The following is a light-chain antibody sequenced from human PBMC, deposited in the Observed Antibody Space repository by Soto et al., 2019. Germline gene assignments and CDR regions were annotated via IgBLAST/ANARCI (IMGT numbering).Light chain of an antibody. Sequence: QSALTQPPSASGSPGQSAPISCTGTSSDVGGYNYVSWYQQHPGKAPKLMIYEVNKRPSGVPDRFSGSKSGNTASLTVSGLQAEDEADYYCSSYAGSSNVFGTGTKVTVL. CDR3: SSYAGSSNV. CDR2: EVN. J-gene: IGLJ1*01. CDR1: SSDVGGYNY. V-gene: IGLV2-8*01.